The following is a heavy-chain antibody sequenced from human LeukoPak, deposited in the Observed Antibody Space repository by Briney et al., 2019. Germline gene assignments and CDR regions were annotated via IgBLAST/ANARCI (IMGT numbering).Heavy chain of an antibody. CDR3: AREGRYYGSGSYYYGMDV. CDR2: IKQDGSEK. D-gene: IGHD3-10*01. J-gene: IGHJ6*02. CDR1: GFTFSRYW. V-gene: IGHV3-7*01. Sequence: GGSLRLSCAASGFTFSRYWMHWVRQAPGKGLEWVANIKQDGSEKYYVDSVKGRFTISRDNAKNSLYLQMNSLRAEDTAVYYCAREGRYYGSGSYYYGMDVWGQGTTVTVSS.